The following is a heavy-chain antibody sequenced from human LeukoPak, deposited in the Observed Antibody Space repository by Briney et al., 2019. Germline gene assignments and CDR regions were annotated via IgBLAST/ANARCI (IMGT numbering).Heavy chain of an antibody. V-gene: IGHV1-2*02. Sequence: ASVKVSCKASGYTFTGYYMHWVRQAPGQGLEWMGWINPNSSGTNYAQKFQGRVTMTRDTSISTAYMELSRLRSDDTAVYYCATQKYSSGWSFDYWGQGTLVTVSS. CDR3: ATQKYSSGWSFDY. J-gene: IGHJ4*02. CDR1: GYTFTGYY. D-gene: IGHD6-19*01. CDR2: INPNSSGT.